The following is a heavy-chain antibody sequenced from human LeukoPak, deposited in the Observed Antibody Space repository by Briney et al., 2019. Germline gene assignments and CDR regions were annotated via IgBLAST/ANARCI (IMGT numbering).Heavy chain of an antibody. CDR2: IYTSGST. D-gene: IGHD4-17*01. J-gene: IGHJ5*02. Sequence: SGTLSLTCTVSGNSFGDYYWSWIRQPAGKGLEWIGRIYTSGSTTYNPSLKSRVTMSVDTSKSQFSLNLMSVTAADTAVYYCTRDTGTTGEVKFDPWGQGTLVTVSS. CDR1: GNSFGDYY. CDR3: TRDTGTTGEVKFDP. V-gene: IGHV4-4*07.